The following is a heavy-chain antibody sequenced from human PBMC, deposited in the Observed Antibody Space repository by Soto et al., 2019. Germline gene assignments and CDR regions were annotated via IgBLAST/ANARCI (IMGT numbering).Heavy chain of an antibody. D-gene: IGHD4-17*01. J-gene: IGHJ3*02. CDR1: GFTFSSYG. Sequence: QVQLVESGGGVVQPGRSLRLSCAASGFTFSSYGMHWVRQAPGKGLEWVAAIWYDGNNKYYVDSVKGRFTISRDNSKDTLYLQMHRLRAEDTAVYYCARDDGYGGNDGFDSWGQGTMVTVSS. CDR3: ARDDGYGGNDGFDS. V-gene: IGHV3-33*01. CDR2: IWYDGNNK.